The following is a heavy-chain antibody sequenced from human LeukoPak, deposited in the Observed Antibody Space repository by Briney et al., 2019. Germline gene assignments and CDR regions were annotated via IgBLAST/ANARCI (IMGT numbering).Heavy chain of an antibody. J-gene: IGHJ4*02. V-gene: IGHV4-4*02. CDR1: GGSISSSNW. D-gene: IGHD6-13*01. CDR2: IYHSGST. CDR3: ATRGKTYSSSWYRNFDY. Sequence: SGTLSLTCAVSGGSISSSNWWSWVRQPPGKGLEWIGEIYHSGSTNYNPSLKSRVTISVDKSKNQFSLKLSSVTAADTAVYYCATRGKTYSSSWYRNFDYWGQGTLVTVSS.